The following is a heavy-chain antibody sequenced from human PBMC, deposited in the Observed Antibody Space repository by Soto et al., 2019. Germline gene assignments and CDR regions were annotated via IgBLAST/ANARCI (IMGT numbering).Heavy chain of an antibody. CDR1: GYTFTSYA. CDR2: INAGNGNT. V-gene: IGHV1-3*01. D-gene: IGHD3-3*01. J-gene: IGHJ4*02. Sequence: EASVKVSCKASGYTFTSYAMHWVRQAPGQRLEWMGWINAGNGNTKYSQKFQGRVTITRDTSASTAYMELSSLRSEDTAVYYCARPSTIFGVVPLAYWGQGTLVTVSS. CDR3: ARPSTIFGVVPLAY.